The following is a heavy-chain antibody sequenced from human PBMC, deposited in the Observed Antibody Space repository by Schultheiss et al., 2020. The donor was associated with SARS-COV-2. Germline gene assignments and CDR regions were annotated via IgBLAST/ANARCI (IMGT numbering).Heavy chain of an antibody. CDR1: GFAFSNSA. D-gene: IGHD3-10*01. V-gene: IGHV3-21*01. CDR2: ITDSGYYT. J-gene: IGHJ5*02. CDR3: ARDTVRDP. Sequence: GGSLRLSCAASGFAFSNSAMTWVRQAPGKGLEWVSSITDSGYYTYYRDSVKGRFTISRDNAKNSLYLQMNSLRAEDTAVYYCARDTVRDPWGQGTLVTVSS.